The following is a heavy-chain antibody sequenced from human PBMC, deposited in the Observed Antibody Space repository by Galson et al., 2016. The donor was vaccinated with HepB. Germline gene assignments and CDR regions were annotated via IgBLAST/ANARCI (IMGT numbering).Heavy chain of an antibody. D-gene: IGHD3-9*01. J-gene: IGHJ4*02. Sequence: SLRLSCAASGFTFSRYEMNWVRQAPGKGVEWVSYISSSGTTIYYADSVKGRFTISRDNAKNSLYLQMNSLGAEDTAVYYCAREPVRLDDLLTGPPKNPDYWGQGTLVTVSS. V-gene: IGHV3-48*03. CDR1: GFTFSRYE. CDR2: ISSSGTTI. CDR3: AREPVRLDDLLTGPPKNPDY.